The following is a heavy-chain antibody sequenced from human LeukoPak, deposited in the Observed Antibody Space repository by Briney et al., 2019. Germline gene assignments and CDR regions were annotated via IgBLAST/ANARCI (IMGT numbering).Heavy chain of an antibody. CDR2: FDPEAVKT. CDR3: ASGSGVGTMIPDDTFDI. Sequence: ASVKVSCKVSGNTLTELSIHWVRKTPGKGLEWLGGFDPEAVKTAYAQKLQGRLTMTEDTSADTAYLELSRLTSDDTAVYYCASGSGVGTMIPDDTFDIWGQGTVVTVSS. J-gene: IGHJ3*02. D-gene: IGHD3-10*01. V-gene: IGHV1-24*01. CDR1: GNTLTELS.